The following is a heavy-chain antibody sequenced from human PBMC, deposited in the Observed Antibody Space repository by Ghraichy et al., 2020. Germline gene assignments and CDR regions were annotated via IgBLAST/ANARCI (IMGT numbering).Heavy chain of an antibody. CDR2: ISAYNGNT. CDR1: GYTFTSYG. CDR3: ARVLNNVLRYCDWFLPAYYYGMDV. V-gene: IGHV1-18*04. J-gene: IGHJ6*02. Sequence: ASVKVSCKASGYTFTSYGISWVRQAPGQVLEWMGWISAYNGNTNYAQKLQGRVTMTTDTSTSTAYMELRSLRSDDTAVYYCARVLNNVLRYCDWFLPAYYYGMDVWGQGTTVTVSS. D-gene: IGHD3-9*01.